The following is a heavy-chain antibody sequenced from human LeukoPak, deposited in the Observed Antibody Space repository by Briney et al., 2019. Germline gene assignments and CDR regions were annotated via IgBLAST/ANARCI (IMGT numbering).Heavy chain of an antibody. J-gene: IGHJ4*02. CDR2: ISGSGGST. D-gene: IGHD3-22*01. Sequence: GGSLRLSCAASGFTFSSYAMSWVRQAPGKGLEWVSAISGSGGSTYYADSVKGRFTISSDNSKNTLYLQMNSLRAEDTAVYYCAKDRSYYDSSGTFDYWGQGTLVTVSS. CDR1: GFTFSSYA. V-gene: IGHV3-23*01. CDR3: AKDRSYYDSSGTFDY.